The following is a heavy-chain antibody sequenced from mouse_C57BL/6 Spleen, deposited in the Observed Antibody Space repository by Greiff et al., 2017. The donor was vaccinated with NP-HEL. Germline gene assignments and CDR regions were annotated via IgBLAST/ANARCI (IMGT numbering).Heavy chain of an antibody. V-gene: IGHV3-6*01. D-gene: IGHD2-3*01. CDR3: ARGDGYFTYLFAY. CDR2: ISYDGSN. J-gene: IGHJ3*01. CDR1: GYSITSGYY. Sequence: EVQLVESGPGLVKPSQSLSLTCSVTGYSITSGYYWNWIRQFPGNKLEWMGYISYDGSNNYNPSLKNLISITRDTSKNQFFLKLNSVTTEDTATYYCARGDGYFTYLFAYWGQGTLVTVSA.